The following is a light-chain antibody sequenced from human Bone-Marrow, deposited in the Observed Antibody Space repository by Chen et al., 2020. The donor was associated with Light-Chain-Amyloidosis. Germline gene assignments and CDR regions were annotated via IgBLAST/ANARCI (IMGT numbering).Light chain of an antibody. CDR1: ALPKEN. J-gene: IGLJ2*01. CDR2: KDS. V-gene: IGLV3-25*03. CDR3: QSADSSGSYLVI. Sequence: SYELTQPPSVSVSPGQTARITCSGDALPKENAYWYQQKPGQAPVLVIYKDSERPLGIPGRFSGSRAGTTVTLTISGVQAEDEADYYCQSADSSGSYLVIFGGGTKLTVL.